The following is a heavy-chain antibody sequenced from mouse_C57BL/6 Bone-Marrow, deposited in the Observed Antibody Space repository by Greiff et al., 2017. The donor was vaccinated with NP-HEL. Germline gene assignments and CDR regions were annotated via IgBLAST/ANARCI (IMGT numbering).Heavy chain of an antibody. J-gene: IGHJ4*01. CDR1: GYTFTDYN. D-gene: IGHD1-1*01. CDR3: ARGTTVDYAMDY. CDR2: INPNNGGT. V-gene: IGHV1-18*01. Sequence: DVQLQESGPELVKPGASVKIPCKASGYTFTDYNMDWVKQSHGKSLEWIGDINPNNGGTIYNQKFKGKATLTVDKSSSTAYMELRSLTSEDTAVYYCARGTTVDYAMDYWGQGTSVTVSS.